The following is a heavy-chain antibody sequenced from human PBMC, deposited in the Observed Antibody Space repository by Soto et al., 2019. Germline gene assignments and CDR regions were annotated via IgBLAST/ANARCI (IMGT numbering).Heavy chain of an antibody. CDR2: IAYNGNT. CDR1: GDSISSGAYF. CDR3: SIESEYMSGEIP. Sequence: QVQLLESGPGLVRPSQTLALTCPVSGDSISSGAYFWSWIRQYPGKGLGWIGYIAYNGNTLFRLFLKRLVTISIDRSKNQFSLKLNSMTAADTAEYSSSIESEYMSGEIPWGQETLVTGSS. D-gene: IGHD2-21*01. V-gene: IGHV4-31*01. J-gene: IGHJ5*02.